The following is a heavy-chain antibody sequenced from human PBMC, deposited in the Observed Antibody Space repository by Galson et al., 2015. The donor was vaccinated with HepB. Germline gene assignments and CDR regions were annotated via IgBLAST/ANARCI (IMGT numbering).Heavy chain of an antibody. V-gene: IGHV1-2*02. D-gene: IGHD5-12*01. Sequence: SVKVSCKASGYTFAGYYMHWVRQAPGQGLEWMEWINPNTGGTNYAQKFQGRVTMTRDTSISTAYMELSRLRSDDAAVYYCARDSGATSPVDYWGQGTLVTVSS. CDR3: ARDSGATSPVDY. J-gene: IGHJ4*02. CDR1: GYTFAGYY. CDR2: INPNTGGT.